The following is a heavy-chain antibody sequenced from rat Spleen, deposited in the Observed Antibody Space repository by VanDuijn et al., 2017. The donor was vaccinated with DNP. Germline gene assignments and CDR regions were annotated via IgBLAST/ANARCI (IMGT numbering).Heavy chain of an antibody. V-gene: IGHV3-1*01. D-gene: IGHD1-9*01. Sequence: EVQLQESGPGLVKPSQSLSLTCSVTGYSITSNYWGWIRKFPGNKMEWMGYINYSGGTGHNPSLRSRISISRDTSNNQVFLQLTSVTTEDKATYYCARSGTYYGYNSVGYYVMDAWGQGASVTVSS. CDR1: GYSITSNY. CDR2: INYSGGT. CDR3: ARSGTYYGYNSVGYYVMDA. J-gene: IGHJ4*01.